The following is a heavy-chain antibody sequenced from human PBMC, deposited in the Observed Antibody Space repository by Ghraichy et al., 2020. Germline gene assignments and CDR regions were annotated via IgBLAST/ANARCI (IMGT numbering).Heavy chain of an antibody. V-gene: IGHV3-23*01. CDR2: ISGAGGNT. J-gene: IGHJ4*02. Sequence: GGSLRLSCAASGFTFRSYGMTWVRQAPDKGLEWVSAISGAGGNTFYADSVKGRFTISRDNSQNTLYLQMNSLRAEDTAVYYCAKERLTTVTNYFDYWGQGTLVTVSS. D-gene: IGHD4-17*01. CDR1: GFTFRSYG. CDR3: AKERLTTVTNYFDY.